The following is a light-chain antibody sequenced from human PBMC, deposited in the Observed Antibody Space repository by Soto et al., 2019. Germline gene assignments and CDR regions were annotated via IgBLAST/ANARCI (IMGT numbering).Light chain of an antibody. J-gene: IGLJ1*01. CDR1: SSDVGSYNL. Sequence: QSVLTQPASLSGSPGQSITISCTGTSSDVGSYNLVSWYQQHPGKAPKLMISEVTKRPSGVSNRFSGSKSGNTASLTISGLQAEDEADYFCCSYAGTSTPYVFGTGTKVTVL. CDR3: CSYAGTSTPYV. V-gene: IGLV2-23*02. CDR2: EVT.